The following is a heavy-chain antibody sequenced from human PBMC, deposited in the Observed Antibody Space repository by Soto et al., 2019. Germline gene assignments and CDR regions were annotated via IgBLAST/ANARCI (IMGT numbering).Heavy chain of an antibody. Sequence: QLQLQESGPGLVKPSETLSLTCTVSGGSISSSSYYWGWIRQPPGKGLEWIGSIYYSGSTYYNPSLKSRVTISVDTSKNQSSLKLSSVTAADTAVYYCARHEGHYYDYVWGSYRQYYFDYWGQGTLVTVSS. J-gene: IGHJ4*02. CDR3: ARHEGHYYDYVWGSYRQYYFDY. V-gene: IGHV4-39*01. CDR2: IYYSGST. D-gene: IGHD3-16*02. CDR1: GGSISSSSYY.